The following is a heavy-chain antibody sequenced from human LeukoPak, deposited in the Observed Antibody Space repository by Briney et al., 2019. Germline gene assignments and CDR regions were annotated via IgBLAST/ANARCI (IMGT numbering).Heavy chain of an antibody. Sequence: QPSETLSLTCTVSGGSISSYYWSWIRQPPGKGLEWIGYIYYSGSTNYNPSLKSRVTISVDTSKNQFSLKLRSVTAADTAVYYCARVEYYGSGTYYIQYFQHWGQGTLVTVSS. CDR2: IYYSGST. V-gene: IGHV4-59*01. D-gene: IGHD3-10*01. CDR3: ARVEYYGSGTYYIQYFQH. CDR1: GGSISSYY. J-gene: IGHJ1*01.